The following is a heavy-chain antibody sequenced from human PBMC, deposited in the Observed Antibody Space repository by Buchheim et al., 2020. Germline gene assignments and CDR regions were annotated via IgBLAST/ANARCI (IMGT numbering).Heavy chain of an antibody. D-gene: IGHD1-7*01. CDR2: IYSGGST. Sequence: EVQLVESGGGLVQPGGSLRLSCAASGFTVSSNYMSWVRQAPGKGLEWVSVIYSGGSTYYADSVKGRFTISRDNSKNTLYLQMNSLRAEDTAVYYCASPVNWNYGTDFDYWGQGTL. V-gene: IGHV3-66*02. CDR3: ASPVNWNYGTDFDY. J-gene: IGHJ4*02. CDR1: GFTVSSNY.